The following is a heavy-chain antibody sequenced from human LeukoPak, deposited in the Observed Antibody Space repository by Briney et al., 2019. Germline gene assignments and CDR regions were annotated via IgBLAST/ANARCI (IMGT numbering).Heavy chain of an antibody. J-gene: IGHJ3*02. Sequence: PSETLSLTCTVSGGSISSGSYYWSWIRQPAGKGLEWIGRIYSSGSTNYNPSLKSRVTVSVDTAKNQFSLKLSSVTAADTAVYYCARHEWGITNAFDTWGQGTMVTVSS. CDR1: GGSISSGSYY. CDR2: IYSSGST. V-gene: IGHV4-61*02. D-gene: IGHD1-26*01. CDR3: ARHEWGITNAFDT.